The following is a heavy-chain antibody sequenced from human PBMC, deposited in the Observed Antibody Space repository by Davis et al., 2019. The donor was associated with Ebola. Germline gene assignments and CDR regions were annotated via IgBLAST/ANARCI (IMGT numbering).Heavy chain of an antibody. Sequence: GGSLRLSCVASGFTVSSNYMNWVCQAPGKGLEWVSVLFSGYSTYYADSVKGRFTISRDNSKNTLYLQMNSLRAEDTAVYYCARGPPIAVMYYFDYWGQGALVTVSS. CDR1: GFTVSSNY. CDR2: LFSGYST. CDR3: ARGPPIAVMYYFDY. V-gene: IGHV3-66*01. J-gene: IGHJ4*02. D-gene: IGHD6-19*01.